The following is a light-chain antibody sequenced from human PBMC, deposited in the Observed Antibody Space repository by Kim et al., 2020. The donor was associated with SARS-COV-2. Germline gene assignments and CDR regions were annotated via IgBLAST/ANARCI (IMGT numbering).Light chain of an antibody. CDR2: RNN. CDR3: AAWDDSLSGNWV. V-gene: IGLV1-47*01. CDR1: SSNIGSNY. Sequence: QRVTISCSGSSSNIGSNYVYWYQQLPGTAPKLLIYRNNQRPSGVPDRFSGSKSGTSASLPISGLRSEDEADYYCAAWDDSLSGNWVFGGGTQLTVL. J-gene: IGLJ3*02.